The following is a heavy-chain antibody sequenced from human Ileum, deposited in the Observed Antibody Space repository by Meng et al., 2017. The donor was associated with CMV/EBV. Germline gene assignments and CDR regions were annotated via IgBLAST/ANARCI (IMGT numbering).Heavy chain of an antibody. D-gene: IGHD1-1*01. CDR2: INPNSGDT. Sequence: ASVKVSCKASGYTFTGYYMHWVRQAPGQGLEWMGRINPNSGDTSYAQNFQGRVTMTRDTSISTAYMELSSLRSDDTAVYYCASQTGDRVYWGQGTRVTGSS. CDR3: ASQTGDRVY. J-gene: IGHJ4*02. CDR1: GYTFTGYY. V-gene: IGHV1-2*06.